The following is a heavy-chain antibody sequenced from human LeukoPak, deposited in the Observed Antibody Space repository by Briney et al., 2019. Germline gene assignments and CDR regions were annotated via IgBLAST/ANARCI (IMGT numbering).Heavy chain of an antibody. V-gene: IGHV3-21*01. CDR3: ARGPPYSSSSVFFDY. J-gene: IGHJ4*02. CDR1: GFAFSSYS. CDR2: ISSSSSYI. Sequence: VKPGGSLRLSCAASGFAFSSYSMNWVRQAPGKGLEWVSSISSSSSYIYYADSVKGRFTISRDNAKNSLYLQMNSLRAEDTAVYYCARGPPYSSSSVFFDYWGQGTLVTVSS. D-gene: IGHD6-6*01.